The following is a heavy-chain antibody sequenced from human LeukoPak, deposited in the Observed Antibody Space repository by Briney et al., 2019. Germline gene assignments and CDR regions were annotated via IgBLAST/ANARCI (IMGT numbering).Heavy chain of an antibody. J-gene: IGHJ5*02. CDR3: ARLYYDILTNWFDP. D-gene: IGHD3-9*01. CDR1: GGSISSSSYY. V-gene: IGHV4-39*07. CDR2: IYYSGST. Sequence: SETLSLTCTVSGGSISSSSYYWGWIRQPPGKGLEWIGSIYYSGSTYYNPSLKSRVTISVDTSKNQFSLKLTSVTAADTAVYYCARLYYDILTNWFDPWGQGTLVTVSS.